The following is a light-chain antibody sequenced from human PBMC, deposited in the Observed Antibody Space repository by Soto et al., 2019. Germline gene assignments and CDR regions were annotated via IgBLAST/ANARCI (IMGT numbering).Light chain of an antibody. CDR2: TND. CDR3: AAWDDSLKGVV. V-gene: IGLV1-44*01. J-gene: IGLJ2*01. Sequence: QLVLTQPPSASGTPGQRVTISCSGSAPNIGRNTVNWYQQLPGTAPKLLIYTNDQRPSGVPDRFSGSKSGTSASLAISGLQSEDEADYYCAAWDDSLKGVVFGGGTKLTVL. CDR1: APNIGRNT.